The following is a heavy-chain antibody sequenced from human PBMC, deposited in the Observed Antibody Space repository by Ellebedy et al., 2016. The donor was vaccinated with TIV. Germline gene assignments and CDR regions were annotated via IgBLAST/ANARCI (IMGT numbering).Heavy chain of an antibody. CDR2: TSNDGRSK. D-gene: IGHD4-17*01. J-gene: IGHJ4*02. CDR1: GFTFSDYG. CDR3: APGGTTKVKKGFGY. V-gene: IGHV3-30*03. Sequence: PGGSLRLSCVAPGFTFSDYGMHWVRQAPGKGLEWVAVTSNDGRSKYHADSVKGRFTISRDNSKSTLYLQMDSLRPEDTAVYYCAPGGTTKVKKGFGYWGQGTQVTVSS.